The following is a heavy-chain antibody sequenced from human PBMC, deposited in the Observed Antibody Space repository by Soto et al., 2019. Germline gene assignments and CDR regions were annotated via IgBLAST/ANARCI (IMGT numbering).Heavy chain of an antibody. Sequence: DSVKVSCKASGYPFTGYYMHWVRQAPGQGLEWMGWINPNSGGTNYAQKFQGRVTMTRDTSISTAYMELSRLRSDDTAVYYCAREEQQLARGDYWGQGNLVTVSS. V-gene: IGHV1-2*02. CDR3: AREEQQLARGDY. CDR2: INPNSGGT. CDR1: GYPFTGYY. D-gene: IGHD6-6*01. J-gene: IGHJ4*02.